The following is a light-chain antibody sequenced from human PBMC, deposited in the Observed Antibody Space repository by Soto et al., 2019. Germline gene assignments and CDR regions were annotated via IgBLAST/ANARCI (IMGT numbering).Light chain of an antibody. Sequence: DIQMTQSPSTLSASVGDRVTMTCRASQSISTYLNWYQQKLGKAPTLLIYAASSLQSGVPSRFSGGGSGTDFTLTISSLQPEDFATYFCQQCYSSPRTFGQGTKVEIK. V-gene: IGKV1-39*01. CDR1: QSISTY. CDR3: QQCYSSPRT. J-gene: IGKJ1*01. CDR2: AAS.